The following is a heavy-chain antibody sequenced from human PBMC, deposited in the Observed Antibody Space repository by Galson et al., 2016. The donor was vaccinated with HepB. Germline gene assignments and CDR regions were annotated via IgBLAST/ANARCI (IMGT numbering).Heavy chain of an antibody. Sequence: SLRLSCAASGFTFSNYAMSWVRQAPGKGLEWVSATSGSGGSTYYADSVKGRFTISRDDSKNTLYLQMKSLRAEDTAVYYCVKQDRWVRGVGLLKYYFDYWGQGTLLTLSS. CDR2: TSGSGGST. V-gene: IGHV3-23*01. CDR1: GFTFSNYA. D-gene: IGHD3-10*01. J-gene: IGHJ4*02. CDR3: VKQDRWVRGVGLLKYYFDY.